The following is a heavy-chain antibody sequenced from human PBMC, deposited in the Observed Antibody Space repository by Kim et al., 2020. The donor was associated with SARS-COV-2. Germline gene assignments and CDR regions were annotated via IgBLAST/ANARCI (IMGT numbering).Heavy chain of an antibody. CDR3: AREISPGGDFDY. D-gene: IGHD3-10*01. V-gene: IGHV3-30*01. J-gene: IGHJ4*02. Sequence: YYADSVKGRLTISRDKSKNTRYLQMNSLRAEDTAVYYWAREISPGGDFDYWGQGTLVTGSS.